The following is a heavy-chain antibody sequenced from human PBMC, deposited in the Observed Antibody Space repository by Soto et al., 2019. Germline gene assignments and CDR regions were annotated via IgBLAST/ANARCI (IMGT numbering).Heavy chain of an antibody. D-gene: IGHD6-13*01. CDR1: GLTLSDDD. Sequence: EVQLAESGGGLVQPGGSLRLSCGASGLTLSDDDMQWVRQVSGNVLEWVAAGANAGDTYYTDSVKGRLTVSREDAKNSLYLQMNSLRAGDTAVYYCASGRQKQMVGEWYFELWGRGTLVTVSS. CDR2: GANAGDT. V-gene: IGHV3-13*01. J-gene: IGHJ2*01. CDR3: ASGRQKQMVGEWYFEL.